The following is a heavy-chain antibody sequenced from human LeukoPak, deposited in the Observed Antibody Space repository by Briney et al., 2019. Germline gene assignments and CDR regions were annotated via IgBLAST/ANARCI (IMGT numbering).Heavy chain of an antibody. J-gene: IGHJ5*02. CDR2: ISYDGSNK. Sequence: HAGRSLRLSCAASGFTFSSYAMHWVRQAPGKGLEWVAVISYDGSNKYYADSVKGRFTISRDNSKNTLYLQMNSLRAEDTAVYYCARDLREYSSSWYDHWGQGTLVTVSS. D-gene: IGHD6-13*01. CDR1: GFTFSSYA. CDR3: ARDLREYSSSWYDH. V-gene: IGHV3-30*07.